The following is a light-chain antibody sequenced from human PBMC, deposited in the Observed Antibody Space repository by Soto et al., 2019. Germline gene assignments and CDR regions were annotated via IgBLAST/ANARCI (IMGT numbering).Light chain of an antibody. Sequence: EIVLTQSPGTLSLSPGEGATLSCRASQSVSSSYLAWYQQKPGQAPRLLIYGASSRATGIPDRFSCGGSGTDFTLAISRLEPEEFAVYYCQQYDNSPWTFGQGTKVEIK. CDR3: QQYDNSPWT. V-gene: IGKV3-20*01. CDR2: GAS. CDR1: QSVSSSY. J-gene: IGKJ1*01.